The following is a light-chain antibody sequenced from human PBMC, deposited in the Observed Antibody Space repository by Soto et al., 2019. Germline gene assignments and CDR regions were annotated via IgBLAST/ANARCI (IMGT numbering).Light chain of an antibody. CDR2: ETS. V-gene: IGKV1-5*01. Sequence: DIQMTQSPSTLSSSVGDRVTITFRASQRINIWLAWYQQKPGKAPKLLIYETSSLEGGVPSRFSGSGSGTDFTLTISSLQPDDFATYYCQQYNSYWTFGQGTKVDIK. CDR1: QRINIW. J-gene: IGKJ1*01. CDR3: QQYNSYWT.